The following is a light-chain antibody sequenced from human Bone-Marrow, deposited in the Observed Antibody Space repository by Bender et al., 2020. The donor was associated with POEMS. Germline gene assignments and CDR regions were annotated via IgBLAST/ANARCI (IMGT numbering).Light chain of an antibody. CDR1: SSDIGIYNL. V-gene: IGLV2-14*02. CDR2: DVT. J-gene: IGLJ2*01. Sequence: QSALTQPASVSGSPGQSITISCTGTSSDIGIYNLVSWYQQLPGKAPKLLIYDVTRRPSGVSNRFSGSKSGNTASLTVSGLQAEDEADYYCTSFASSNGVVVGGGTKLTVL. CDR3: TSFASSNGVV.